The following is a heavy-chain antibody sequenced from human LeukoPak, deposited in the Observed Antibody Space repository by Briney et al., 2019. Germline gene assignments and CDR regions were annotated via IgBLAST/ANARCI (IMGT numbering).Heavy chain of an antibody. J-gene: IGHJ6*03. CDR1: GGSFSGYY. CDR3: ARDKVGATGGEGGRSDYYYYMDV. D-gene: IGHD1-26*01. CDR2: INHSGST. V-gene: IGHV4-34*01. Sequence: SETLSLTCAVYGGSFSGYYWSWIRQPPGKGLEWIGEINHSGSTNYNPSLKSRVTISVDTSKNQFSLKLSSVTAADTAVYYCARDKVGATGGEGGRSDYYYYMDVWGKGTTVTVSS.